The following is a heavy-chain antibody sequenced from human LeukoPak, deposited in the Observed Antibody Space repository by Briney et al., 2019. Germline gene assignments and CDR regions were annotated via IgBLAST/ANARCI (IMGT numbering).Heavy chain of an antibody. CDR3: ARPVGYGEGGFDP. D-gene: IGHD4-17*01. J-gene: IGHJ5*02. CDR1: GGSISSYY. Sequence: SETLSLTCTVSGGSISSYYWSWIRQAPGKGLEWIGYIYYSGSTNYNPSLKSRVTISVDTSKNQFSLKLSSVTAADTAVYYCARPVGYGEGGFDPWGQGTLVTVSS. CDR2: IYYSGST. V-gene: IGHV4-59*08.